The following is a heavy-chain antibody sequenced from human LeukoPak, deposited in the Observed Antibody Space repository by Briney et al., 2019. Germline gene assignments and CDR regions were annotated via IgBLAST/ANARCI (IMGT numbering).Heavy chain of an antibody. CDR2: IYTSGST. J-gene: IGHJ6*03. V-gene: IGHV4-61*02. D-gene: IGHD3-22*01. Sequence: SETLSLTCTVSGGSISSGSYYWSWIRQPAGKGLEWIGRIYTSGSTNYNPSLKSRVTISVDTPKNQFSLKLSSVTAADTAVYYCASSYDSSGYNYYYYMDVWGKGTTVTISS. CDR3: ASSYDSSGYNYYYYMDV. CDR1: GGSISSGSYY.